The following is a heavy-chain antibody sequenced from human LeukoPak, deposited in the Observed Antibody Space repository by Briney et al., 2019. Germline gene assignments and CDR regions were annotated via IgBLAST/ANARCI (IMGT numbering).Heavy chain of an antibody. J-gene: IGHJ4*02. CDR3: ERTPLSNYYFDC. CDR2: IYYSGST. Sequence: SETLSLTCTVSGASITSYYWSWIRQPPGKGLEWIGYIYYSGSTNYNPSLKSRVTISVDTSKDQFSLKLSSVTAADTAVYYCERTPLSNYYFDCWGQGTLVTVSS. V-gene: IGHV4-59*08. D-gene: IGHD4-11*01. CDR1: GASITSYY.